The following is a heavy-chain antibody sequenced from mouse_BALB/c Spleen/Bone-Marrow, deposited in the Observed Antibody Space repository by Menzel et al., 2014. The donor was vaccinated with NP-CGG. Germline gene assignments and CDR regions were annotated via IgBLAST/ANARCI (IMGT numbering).Heavy chain of an antibody. D-gene: IGHD2-4*01. CDR1: GYRLTSYW. Sequence: LVESGAELAKPGASVKMSCKASGYRLTSYWMHWVKQRPGQGLEWIGYINPSSGYTEDNQKFKDKAALTADKSSSTAYMQLSSLTSEDSAVYYCARGYYDLDYWGQGTTLTVSS. J-gene: IGHJ2*01. CDR2: INPSSGYT. CDR3: ARGYYDLDY. V-gene: IGHV1-7*01.